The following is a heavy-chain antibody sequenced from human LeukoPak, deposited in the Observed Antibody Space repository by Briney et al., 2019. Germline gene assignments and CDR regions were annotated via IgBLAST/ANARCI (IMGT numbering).Heavy chain of an antibody. D-gene: IGHD6-13*01. CDR2: IWYDGSNK. J-gene: IGHJ5*02. CDR3: ARDKEDAAAAGRNWFDP. CDR1: GFTFSSYG. Sequence: GGSLRLSCAASGFTFSSYGMHWVRQAPGKGLEWAAVIWYDGSNKYYADSVKGRFTISRDNSKNTLYLQMNSLRAEDTAVYYCARDKEDAAAAGRNWFDPWGQGTLVTVSS. V-gene: IGHV3-33*01.